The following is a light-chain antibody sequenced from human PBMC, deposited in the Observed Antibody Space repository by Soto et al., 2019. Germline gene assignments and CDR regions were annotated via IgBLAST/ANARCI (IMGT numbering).Light chain of an antibody. J-gene: IGKJ3*01. CDR1: QTISNW. CDR2: DAA. CDR3: KQYNSYAFT. V-gene: IGKV1-5*01. Sequence: DIQMTQSPSTLSASVGDRVTITCRASQTISNWLAWYQQKPGKAPKLLIYDAAKLESGVPSRFSGSGSGTEFTLTISSLQPDEFGTYYCKQYNSYAFTFGPGTKVDIK.